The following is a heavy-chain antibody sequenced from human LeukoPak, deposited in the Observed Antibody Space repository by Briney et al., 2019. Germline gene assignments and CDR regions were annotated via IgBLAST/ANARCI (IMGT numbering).Heavy chain of an antibody. CDR3: ARGADIVLMFGNFDY. V-gene: IGHV3-66*01. J-gene: IGHJ4*02. Sequence: ETLSLTCTVSGGSISTTNYYWGWVRQAPGKGLEWVSVIYSGGSTYYADSVKGRFTISRDNSKNTLYLQMNSLRAEDTAVYYCARGADIVLMFGNFDYWGQGTLVTVSS. CDR2: IYSGGST. D-gene: IGHD2-8*01. CDR1: GGSISTTNYY.